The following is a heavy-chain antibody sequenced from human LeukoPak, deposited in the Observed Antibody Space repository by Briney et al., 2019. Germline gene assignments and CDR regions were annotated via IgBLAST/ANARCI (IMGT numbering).Heavy chain of an antibody. J-gene: IGHJ6*04. Sequence: SETLSLTCAVSGYSISSGYYWGWIRQPPGKGLEWIGSIYHSGSTYYNPSLKSRVTISVDTSKNQFSLELSSVTAADTAVYYCARVVMCGNGGSCYQSYYYYYGMDVWGKGTTVTVSS. V-gene: IGHV4-38-2*01. CDR3: ARVVMCGNGGSCYQSYYYYYGMDV. D-gene: IGHD2-15*01. CDR2: IYHSGST. CDR1: GYSISSGYY.